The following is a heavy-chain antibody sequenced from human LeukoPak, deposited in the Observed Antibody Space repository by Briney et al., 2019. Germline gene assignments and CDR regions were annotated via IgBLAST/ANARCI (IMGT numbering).Heavy chain of an antibody. CDR2: SIPIFGTA. CDR1: GGTXSSYA. D-gene: IGHD5-24*01. J-gene: IGHJ6*02. V-gene: IGHV1-69*01. Sequence: SVKVSCKASGGTXSSYAISGVRQAPGQGLDWMGGSIPIFGTANYAQKFQGRVTITADESTSTAYMELSSLRSEDTAVYYCARVRELRDGYKLGYYYGMDVWGQGTTVTVSS. CDR3: ARVRELRDGYKLGYYYGMDV.